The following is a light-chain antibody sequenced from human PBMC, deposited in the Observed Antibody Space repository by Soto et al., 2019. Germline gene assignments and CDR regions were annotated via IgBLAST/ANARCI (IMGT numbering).Light chain of an antibody. CDR1: QSVTTN. J-gene: IGKJ4*01. V-gene: IGKV3-15*01. CDR2: DAS. CDR3: QQYGSSGLT. Sequence: EVVMTQSPATLSVSPGERVTFSCRASQSVTTNLAWYQHKPGQSPRLLISDASTGASGIPPRFSGSGSGTEFTLTIDRLQSADFAVYYCQQYGSSGLTFGGGTKVEIK.